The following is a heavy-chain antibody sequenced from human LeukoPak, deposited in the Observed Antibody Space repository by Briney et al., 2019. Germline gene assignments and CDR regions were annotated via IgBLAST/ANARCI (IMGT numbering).Heavy chain of an antibody. V-gene: IGHV3-23*01. J-gene: IGHJ6*02. CDR2: ISGSGTGA. D-gene: IGHD3-22*01. CDR1: GFTFSNYA. CDR3: AKDLSEFTMVVVIMID. Sequence: SGGSLRLSCAASGFTFSNYAMTWVRQAPGKGLEWVSAISGSGTGAYYADSVKGRFTISRDNSKDTVYLQMNSLRAEDTAVYYCAKDLSEFTMVVVIMIDWGQGTTVTVSS.